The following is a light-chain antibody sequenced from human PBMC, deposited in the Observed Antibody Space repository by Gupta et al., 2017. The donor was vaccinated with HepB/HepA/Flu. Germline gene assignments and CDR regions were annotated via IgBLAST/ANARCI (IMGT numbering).Light chain of an antibody. CDR2: ENN. J-gene: IGLJ2*01. Sequence: QSVLTQPPSVSAAPGQKVTISCSGSSSNIGNNYVSWYQHRPGTAPKLLIYENNKRPSGIPDRFSGSKSGTSATLGITGLQTGDEADYYCGTWDSSLSVVFGGGTKLTVL. CDR3: GTWDSSLSVV. CDR1: SSNIGNNY. V-gene: IGLV1-51*02.